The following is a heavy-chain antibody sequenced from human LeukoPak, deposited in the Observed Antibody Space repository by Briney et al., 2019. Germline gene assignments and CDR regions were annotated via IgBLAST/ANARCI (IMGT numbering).Heavy chain of an antibody. D-gene: IGHD3-3*01. CDR3: ARQNDFTLDY. Sequence: PGESLKISCKGSGYTFSSYWIGWVRPMAGKGLGWMGIIYPGDSDTRYSPSLQGQVTIPLDTSIGTAYLQWSSLKGSDTAIYYCARQNDFTLDYWGQGTLVTVSS. CDR1: GYTFSSYW. CDR2: IYPGDSDT. V-gene: IGHV5-51*01. J-gene: IGHJ4*02.